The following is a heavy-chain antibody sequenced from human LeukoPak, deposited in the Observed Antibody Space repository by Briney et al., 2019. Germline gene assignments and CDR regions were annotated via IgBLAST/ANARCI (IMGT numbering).Heavy chain of an antibody. CDR1: SGSFSGYY. Sequence: SETLSLTCAVYSGSFSGYYWSWIRQPPGKGLEWIGEINHSGGTNYNPSLKSRVTISVDTSKNQFSLKLSSVTAADTAVYYCARNAYYGGNARFDYWGQGTLVTVSS. CDR3: ARNAYYGGNARFDY. V-gene: IGHV4-34*01. D-gene: IGHD4-23*01. CDR2: INHSGGT. J-gene: IGHJ4*02.